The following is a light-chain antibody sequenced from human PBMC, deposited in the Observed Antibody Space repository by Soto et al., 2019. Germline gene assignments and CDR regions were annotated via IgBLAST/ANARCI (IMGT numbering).Light chain of an antibody. CDR1: SSDVGGYNY. CDR2: EVS. CDR3: SSYTSSSTRV. V-gene: IGLV2-14*01. Sequence: QSVLTQPASVSGSPGQSITISCTGTSSDVGGYNYVSWYQQHPGKAPKLMIYEVSKRPSGVSNRFSGSKSGNTASLTISGLQAEDEADYCCSSYTSSSTRVFGGGTKLTVL. J-gene: IGLJ2*01.